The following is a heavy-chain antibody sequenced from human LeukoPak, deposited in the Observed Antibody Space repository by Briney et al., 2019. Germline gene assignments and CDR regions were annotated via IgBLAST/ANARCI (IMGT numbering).Heavy chain of an antibody. D-gene: IGHD2-2*01. Sequence: GGSLRLSCAASGFTVSSNYMSWVRQAPGKGPEWVSAISGYGGNTYYAGSVKGRFTISRDISMNTLYLQMNTLRVEDTAVYYCAKEYADSRAFDSWGQGTLVTVSS. V-gene: IGHV3-23*01. CDR1: GFTVSSNY. CDR2: ISGYGGNT. J-gene: IGHJ4*02. CDR3: AKEYADSRAFDS.